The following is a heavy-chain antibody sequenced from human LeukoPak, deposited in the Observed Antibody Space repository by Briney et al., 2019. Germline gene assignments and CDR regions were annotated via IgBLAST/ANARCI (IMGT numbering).Heavy chain of an antibody. Sequence: GGSLRLSCAGSGFSFSSSAMSWVRQTPGKGLEWVSSITGKGATTYYSDSVKGRFTISRDNSRNTLSLQMSSLRVEDTAVYYCAKERRRVDTEMVRSYYFENWGQGTLVTVSS. CDR3: AKERRRVDTEMVRSYYFEN. D-gene: IGHD5-18*01. J-gene: IGHJ4*02. CDR1: GFSFSSSA. CDR2: ITGKGATT. V-gene: IGHV3-23*01.